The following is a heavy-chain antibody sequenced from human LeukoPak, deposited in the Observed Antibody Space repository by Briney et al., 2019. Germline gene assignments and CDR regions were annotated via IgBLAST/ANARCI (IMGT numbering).Heavy chain of an antibody. V-gene: IGHV5-51*01. J-gene: IGHJ4*02. CDR3: ASARHGDFVWDY. Sequence: GESLKISCKGSGYSFKYWIGWVRQMPGKGLEWMGIIYSGDSQTKYSPSFQGRATISIDNSITTAYLQWSSLEASDTAMYYCASARHGDFVWDYWGQGTLVTVSS. D-gene: IGHD4-17*01. CDR1: GYSFKYW. CDR2: IYSGDSQT.